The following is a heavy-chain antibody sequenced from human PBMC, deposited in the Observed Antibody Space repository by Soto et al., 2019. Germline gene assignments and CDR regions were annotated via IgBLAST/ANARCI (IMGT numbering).Heavy chain of an antibody. D-gene: IGHD3-16*01. V-gene: IGHV4-30-2*03. J-gene: IGHJ6*02. CDR3: ARHNGPLYVGYYYDMDV. CDR1: GGSIRSGGYS. Sequence: SSETLSLTCAFSGGSIRSGGYSWNWIRQPPGKGLEWIGYIYHSGYTYYNPSLKSRVTISVDTSKNQFSLKLSSVTAADTAVYYCARHNGPLYVGYYYDMDVWGQGTTVTVSS. CDR2: IYHSGYT.